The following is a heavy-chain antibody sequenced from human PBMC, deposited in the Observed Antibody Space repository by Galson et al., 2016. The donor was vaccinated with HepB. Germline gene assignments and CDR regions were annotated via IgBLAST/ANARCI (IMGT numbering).Heavy chain of an antibody. Sequence: SLRLSCAASGFIFRSFTMTWVRQSPGKGLEWVASMSSSDRSVTEMHYTDSVKGRFTISRDNSKNTLYLQMNSLRAEDTAVYYCARDWGNAFDIWGQGTMVTVSS. CDR2: MSSSDRSVTEM. J-gene: IGHJ3*02. D-gene: IGHD7-27*01. CDR1: GFIFRSFT. V-gene: IGHV3-21*01. CDR3: ARDWGNAFDI.